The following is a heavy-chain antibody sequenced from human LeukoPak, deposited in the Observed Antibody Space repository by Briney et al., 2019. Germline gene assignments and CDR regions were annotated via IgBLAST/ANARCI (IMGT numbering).Heavy chain of an antibody. J-gene: IGHJ6*02. CDR2: ISAYNGNT. CDR3: ARDSAYRGYSGYDYPHYSYGMDV. Sequence: ASVKVSCKASGYTFTSYGISWVRQAPGQGLEWMGWISAYNGNTNYAQKLQGRVTMTTDTSTSTASMELRSLRSDDTSVYYCARDSAYRGYSGYDYPHYSYGMDVWGQGTTVTVSS. D-gene: IGHD5-12*01. CDR1: GYTFTSYG. V-gene: IGHV1-18*01.